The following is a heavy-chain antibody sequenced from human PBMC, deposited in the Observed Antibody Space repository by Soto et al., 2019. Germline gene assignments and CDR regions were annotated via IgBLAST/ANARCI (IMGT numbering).Heavy chain of an antibody. CDR3: AKDILLWFGEPVYYYYGMDV. CDR1: GFTFSSYG. CDR2: ISYDGSNK. J-gene: IGHJ6*02. V-gene: IGHV3-30*18. Sequence: QVQLVESGGGVVQPGRSLRLSCAASGFTFSSYGMHWVRQAPGKGLEWVAVISYDGSNKYYADSVKGRFTISRDNSKNPLYLQMHSLRAEDTAVYYCAKDILLWFGEPVYYYYGMDVWGQGATVTVSS. D-gene: IGHD3-10*01.